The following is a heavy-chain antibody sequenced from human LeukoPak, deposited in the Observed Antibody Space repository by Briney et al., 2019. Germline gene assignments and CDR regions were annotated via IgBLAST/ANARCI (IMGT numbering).Heavy chain of an antibody. J-gene: IGHJ4*02. CDR1: GFSFRNYA. Sequence: GGSLRLSCVASGFSFRNYAMSWVRQAPGKGLEWVSAISGSGGSTYYADSVKGRFTISRDNSKNTLYLQMNSLRAEDTAVYYCAKDLRAEALFDYWGQGTLVTVSS. V-gene: IGHV3-23*01. CDR2: ISGSGGST. CDR3: AKDLRAEALFDY.